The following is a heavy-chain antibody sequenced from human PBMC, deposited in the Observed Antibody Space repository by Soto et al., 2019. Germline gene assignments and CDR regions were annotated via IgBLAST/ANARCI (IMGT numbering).Heavy chain of an antibody. CDR2: FDPEDGET. J-gene: IGHJ2*01. CDR3: ATAPRSAWYFDL. Sequence: ASVKVSCKVSGYTLTELSMQWVRQAPGKGLEWMGGFDPEDGETIYAQKIQGRVNMTEDTSTDTAYMELSSLRSEDTAVYYCATAPRSAWYFDLWGRGTLVTVSS. V-gene: IGHV1-24*01. CDR1: GYTLTELS.